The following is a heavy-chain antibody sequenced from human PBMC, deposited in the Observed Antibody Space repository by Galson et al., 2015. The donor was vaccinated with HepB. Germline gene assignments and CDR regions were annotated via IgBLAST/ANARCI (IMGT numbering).Heavy chain of an antibody. Sequence: SLRLSCAASGFTFSTYAMSWVRQAPGKGLEWVSSISGSGTSTYYADSVKGRFTISRDNSKNTLHLQMNSLRAEDTAVYYCTKGYGLFESWGQGSLVTVSS. D-gene: IGHD5-18*01. J-gene: IGHJ5*01. CDR1: GFTFSTYA. CDR2: ISGSGTST. CDR3: TKGYGLFES. V-gene: IGHV3-23*01.